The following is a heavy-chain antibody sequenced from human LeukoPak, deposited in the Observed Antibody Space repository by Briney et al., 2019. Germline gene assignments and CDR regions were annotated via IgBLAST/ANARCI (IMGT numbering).Heavy chain of an antibody. V-gene: IGHV1-18*01. J-gene: IGHJ4*02. CDR2: ISAYNSNT. D-gene: IGHD4-23*01. CDR3: ARLGAVATHFDY. CDR1: GYTFISYG. Sequence: ASVKVSCKASGYTFISYGITWVRQAPGQGLEWMGWISAYNSNTNYVQKLQGRVTMTTGTSTNTAYMELRSLRSDDTAVYYCARLGAVATHFDYWGQGTLVTVSS.